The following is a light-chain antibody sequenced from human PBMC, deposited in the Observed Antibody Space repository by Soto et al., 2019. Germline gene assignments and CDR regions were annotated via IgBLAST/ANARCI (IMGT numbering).Light chain of an antibody. CDR3: QNYNSAPPAGT. J-gene: IGKJ4*01. Sequence: DFQMTQSPSSLSASVGDRVTITCRASQGINNHLAWFQQKPGKVPKVLNYAASILQTGVPSRFSGSGSGTDFTLTISSLQPEDVAIYNCQNYNSAPPAGTFGGGTKVEIK. CDR2: AAS. CDR1: QGINNH. V-gene: IGKV1-27*01.